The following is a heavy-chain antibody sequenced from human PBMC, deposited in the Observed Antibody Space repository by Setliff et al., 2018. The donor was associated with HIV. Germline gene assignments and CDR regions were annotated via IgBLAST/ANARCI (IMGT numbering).Heavy chain of an antibody. CDR3: VAVTSLGGFKVLGS. Sequence: GGSLRLSCATSGFNFVNAWMSWVRQAPGKGLECLGRIKTRADGGAADSAEPVKGRFTISRDDSKSTLYLQMNSLKTEDTAVYYCVAVTSLGGFKVLGSWGQGTLVTV. J-gene: IGHJ4*02. V-gene: IGHV3-15*01. CDR2: IKTRADGGAA. D-gene: IGHD3-16*01. CDR1: GFNFVNAW.